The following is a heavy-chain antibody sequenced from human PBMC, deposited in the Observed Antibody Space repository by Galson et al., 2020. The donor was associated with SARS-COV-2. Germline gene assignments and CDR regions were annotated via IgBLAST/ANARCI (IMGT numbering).Heavy chain of an antibody. V-gene: IGHV3-11*01. CDR2: ISLSGTTI. CDR1: GFTFTDAH. CDR3: ARESWGSLDP. D-gene: IGHD3-16*01. Sequence: GESLKISCAASGFTFTDAHMTWIRQAPGKGLEWVSYISLSGTTIFHADSVRGRFTISRDNAKNSLYLQMSSLRAEDTAVYYCARESWGSLDPWGQGTLVTVSS. J-gene: IGHJ5*02.